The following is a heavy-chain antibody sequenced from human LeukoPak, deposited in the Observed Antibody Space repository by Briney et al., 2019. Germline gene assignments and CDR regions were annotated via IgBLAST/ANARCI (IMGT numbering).Heavy chain of an antibody. Sequence: PGGSLRLSCAASGFTFSSYAMHWVRQAPGKGLEWVAVISYDGSNKYYADSVKGRFTISRDNSKNTLYLQMNSLRAEDTAVYYCARDWYDSSGYLVYWGQGTLVTVSS. CDR2: ISYDGSNK. D-gene: IGHD3-22*01. CDR3: ARDWYDSSGYLVY. J-gene: IGHJ4*02. V-gene: IGHV3-30-3*01. CDR1: GFTFSSYA.